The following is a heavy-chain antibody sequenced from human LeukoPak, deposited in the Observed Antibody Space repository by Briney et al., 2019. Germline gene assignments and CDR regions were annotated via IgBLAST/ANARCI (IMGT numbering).Heavy chain of an antibody. CDR1: GFTFSSFA. CDR2: IYSGGST. Sequence: PGGSLRLSCAASGFTFSSFAMGWVRLAPGKGLEWVSVIYSGGSTYYADSVKGRFTISRHNSKNTLYLQMNSLRAEDTAVYYCARDVRAAGAAFDIWGQGTMVTVSS. V-gene: IGHV3-53*04. J-gene: IGHJ3*02. D-gene: IGHD3-10*01. CDR3: ARDVRAAGAAFDI.